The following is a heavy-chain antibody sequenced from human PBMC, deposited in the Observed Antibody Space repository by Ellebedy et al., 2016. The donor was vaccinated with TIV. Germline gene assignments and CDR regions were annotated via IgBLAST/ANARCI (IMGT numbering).Heavy chain of an antibody. CDR1: GFTFSSYW. CDR2: IEQDGSER. J-gene: IGHJ4*02. V-gene: IGHV3-7*03. CDR3: ARRYFDY. Sequence: GESLKISXAASGFTFSSYWMSWVRQAPGKGLERVANIEQDGSERYYVDSVKGRFTISRDNAKNSLYLQMNSLRAEDTAVYYCARRYFDYWGQGTLVTVSS.